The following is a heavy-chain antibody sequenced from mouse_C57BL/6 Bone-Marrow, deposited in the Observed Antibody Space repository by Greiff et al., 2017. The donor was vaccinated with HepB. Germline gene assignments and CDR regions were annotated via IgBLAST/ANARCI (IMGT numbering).Heavy chain of an antibody. D-gene: IGHD2-5*01. CDR1: GYTFTSYG. V-gene: IGHV1-81*01. CDR2: IYPRGGNT. CDR3: ARLYSNLAY. Sequence: QVQLQQSGAELARPGASVKLSCKASGYTFTSYGISWVKQRTGQGLEWIGEIYPRGGNTYYNEKFKGKATLTADKSSSTAYMELRSLTSEDSAVYFCARLYSNLAYWGQGTLVTVSA. J-gene: IGHJ3*01.